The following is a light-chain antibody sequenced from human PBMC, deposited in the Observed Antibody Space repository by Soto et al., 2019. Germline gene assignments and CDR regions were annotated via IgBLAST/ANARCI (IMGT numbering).Light chain of an antibody. CDR2: SNA. J-gene: IGLJ3*02. Sequence: QSVLTQPPSASGTPGQRVTISCSGSSSNIGTNFVYWYQQLPGTAPKLLIFSNAQRPSGVPDRFSGSRSGTSASLAISGLRSEDEADYYCAVWDDSLSGWVFGGGTKLTVL. CDR1: SSNIGTNF. CDR3: AVWDDSLSGWV. V-gene: IGLV1-47*02.